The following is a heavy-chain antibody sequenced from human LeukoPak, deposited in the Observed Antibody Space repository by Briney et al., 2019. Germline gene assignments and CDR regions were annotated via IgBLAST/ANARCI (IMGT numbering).Heavy chain of an antibody. V-gene: IGHV4-59*01. D-gene: IGHD3-3*01. CDR3: ARGNDFWSGYYLTHDAFDI. CDR2: IYYSGST. Sequence: SETLSLTCTVSGGSISSYYWSWIRQPPGKGLEWIGYIYYSGSTNYNPSLKSRVTISVDTSKNQFSLKLSSVTAADTAVYYCARGNDFWSGYYLTHDAFDIWGQGTMVTVSS. CDR1: GGSISSYY. J-gene: IGHJ3*02.